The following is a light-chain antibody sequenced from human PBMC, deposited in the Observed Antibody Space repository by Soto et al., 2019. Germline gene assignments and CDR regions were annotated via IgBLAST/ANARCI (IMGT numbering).Light chain of an antibody. CDR1: QTIASN. Sequence: EIVMTQSPASLSVSPGDGATLSCRASQTIASNLSWYQQKPGQGPRLLIHGASTRAAGAPSSFRGSGSGTDFALTSSGLQSEDFAVYYCQQYYNWPPQYTFGHGTKLQIK. CDR3: QQYYNWPPQYT. V-gene: IGKV3-15*01. CDR2: GAS. J-gene: IGKJ2*01.